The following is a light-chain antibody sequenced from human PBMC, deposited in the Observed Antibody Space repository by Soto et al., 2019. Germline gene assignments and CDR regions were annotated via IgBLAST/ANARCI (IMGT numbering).Light chain of an antibody. Sequence: QSALTQPASVSGSPGQSITISCTGTSSDVGGYNYVSWYQQHPGKAPKLMIYDVSNRPSGVSNRFSGSKSGNTDSLTSSGLQAEDEADYYCSSYTSSSTLLYVFGTGTKLTVL. V-gene: IGLV2-14*01. CDR3: SSYTSSSTLLYV. CDR2: DVS. J-gene: IGLJ1*01. CDR1: SSDVGGYNY.